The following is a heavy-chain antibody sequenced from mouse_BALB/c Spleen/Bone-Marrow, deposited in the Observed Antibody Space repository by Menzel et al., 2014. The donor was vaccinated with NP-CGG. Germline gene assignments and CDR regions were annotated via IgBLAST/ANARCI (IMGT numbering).Heavy chain of an antibody. CDR1: GYAFTNYL. Sequence: VMLVESGDELVRPGTSVKVSCKASGYAFTNYLIEWFKQRPGQGLEWIGRINTGIGDIIYNAKFKGKATLTADKSSTTAYMQLSRLTADDSAVYFCARVARDYWGQGTTLTVSS. V-gene: IGHV1-54*01. J-gene: IGHJ2*01. CDR3: ARVARDY. CDR2: INTGIGDI.